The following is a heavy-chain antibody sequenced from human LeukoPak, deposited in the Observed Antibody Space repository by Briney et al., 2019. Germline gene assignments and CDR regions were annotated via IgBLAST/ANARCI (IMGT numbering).Heavy chain of an antibody. V-gene: IGHV1-2*06. CDR1: GYTFTGYY. J-gene: IGHJ4*02. CDR2: INPNSGGT. CDR3: ARVPPDYGEYYFDY. Sequence: ASVKVSCKASGYTFTGYYIHWVRQAPGQGLEWMGRINPNSGGTNYAQKFQGRVTLTRDTSISRAYMELSRLRSDDTAVYYCARVPPDYGEYYFDYWGQGTLVTVSS. D-gene: IGHD4-17*01.